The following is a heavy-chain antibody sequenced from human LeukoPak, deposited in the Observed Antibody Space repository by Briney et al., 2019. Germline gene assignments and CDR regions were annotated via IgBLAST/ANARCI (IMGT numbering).Heavy chain of an antibody. V-gene: IGHV1-2*06. J-gene: IGHJ3*02. D-gene: IGHD3-16*02. CDR2: INPNSGGT. CDR1: GYTSTINH. CDR3: ARVMITFGGVIVPPAFDI. Sequence: GASVKVSCKASGYTSTINHIHWVRQAPGQGLEWMGRINPNSGGTNYAQKFQGRVTMTRDTSISTAYMELSRLRSDDTAVYYCARVMITFGGVIVPPAFDIWGQGTMVTVSS.